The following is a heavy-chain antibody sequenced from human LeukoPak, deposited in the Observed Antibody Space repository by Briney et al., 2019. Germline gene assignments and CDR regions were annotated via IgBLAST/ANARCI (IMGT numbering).Heavy chain of an antibody. CDR3: ARANFLYCSSSTCLFDY. CDR2: INLNDGDT. D-gene: IGHD2-2*01. Sequence: ASVKVSCKASGYTFTDYYMHWVRQAPGQGFEWMGWINLNDGDTNYAQKFQGRVTMTRDTSISTAHMEVSRLRSDDTAVYYCARANFLYCSSSTCLFDYWGQGTLVIV. V-gene: IGHV1-2*02. J-gene: IGHJ4*02. CDR1: GYTFTDYY.